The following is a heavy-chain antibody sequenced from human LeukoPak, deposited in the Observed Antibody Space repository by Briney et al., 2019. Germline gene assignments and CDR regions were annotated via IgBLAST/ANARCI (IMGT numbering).Heavy chain of an antibody. CDR2: IYHSGST. CDR1: GYSISSGYY. V-gene: IGHV4-38-2*01. CDR3: ASWYSGSSGFDY. D-gene: IGHD1-26*01. J-gene: IGHJ4*02. Sequence: KPSETLSLTCAVSGYSISSGYYWGWIRQPPGKGLEWIGSIYHSGSTYYNPSLRSRVTISVDTSKNQFSLKLSSVTAADTAVYYCASWYSGSSGFDYWGQGTLATVSS.